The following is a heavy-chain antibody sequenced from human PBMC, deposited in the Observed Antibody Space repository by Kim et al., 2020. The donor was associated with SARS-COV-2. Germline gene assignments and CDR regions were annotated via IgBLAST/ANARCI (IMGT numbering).Heavy chain of an antibody. J-gene: IGHJ6*03. V-gene: IGHV4-39*01. CDR3: ARHLAARPYYYYYYMDV. CDR1: GASIQSY. Sequence: SETLSLTCAVSGASIQSYWGWLRQPPGKGLEWIGTIYYTGTTYYNPSLQSRVIISIDTSENRFSLNLTSVTAADTAVYFCARHLAARPYYYYYYMDVWGKGTTVTVSS. CDR2: IYYTGTT. D-gene: IGHD6-6*01.